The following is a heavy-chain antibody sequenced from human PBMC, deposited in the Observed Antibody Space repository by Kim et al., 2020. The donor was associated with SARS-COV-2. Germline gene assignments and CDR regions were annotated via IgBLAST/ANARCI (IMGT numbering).Heavy chain of an antibody. CDR2: SP. Sequence: SPYDAHSVKGRFTSSRDTSKTALYLQLNSLRAEDTAIYYCAKMMVRTTYDIWGLGTLVTVSS. V-gene: IGHV3-23*01. CDR3: AKMMVRTTYDI. J-gene: IGHJ3*02. D-gene: IGHD3-10*01.